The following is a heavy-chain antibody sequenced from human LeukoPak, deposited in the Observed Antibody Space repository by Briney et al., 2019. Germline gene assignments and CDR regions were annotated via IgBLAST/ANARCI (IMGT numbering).Heavy chain of an antibody. CDR3: ARESTPLKYCSGGSCYSSDAFDI. CDR1: GFTFSDYY. J-gene: IGHJ3*02. V-gene: IGHV3-11*01. Sequence: GRSLRLSCAASGFTFSDYYMSWIRQAPGKGLEWVSYISSSGSTIYYADSVKGRFTISRDNAKNSLYLQMNSLRAEDTAVYYCARESTPLKYCSGGSCYSSDAFDIWGQGTMVTVSS. D-gene: IGHD2-15*01. CDR2: ISSSGSTI.